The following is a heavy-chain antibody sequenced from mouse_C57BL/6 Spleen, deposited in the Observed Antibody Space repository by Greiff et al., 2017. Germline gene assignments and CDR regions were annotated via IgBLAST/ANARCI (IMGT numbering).Heavy chain of an antibody. CDR1: GFTFSSYA. CDR3: ARDLGQGYYFDY. CDR2: ISDGGSYT. J-gene: IGHJ2*01. Sequence: EVHLVESGGGLVKPGGSLKLSCAASGFTFSSYAMSWVRQTPEKRLEWVATISDGGSYTYYPDNVKGRFTISRDNAKNNLYLQMSHLKSEDTAMYYCARDLGQGYYFDYWGQGTTLTVSS. D-gene: IGHD3-3*01. V-gene: IGHV5-4*01.